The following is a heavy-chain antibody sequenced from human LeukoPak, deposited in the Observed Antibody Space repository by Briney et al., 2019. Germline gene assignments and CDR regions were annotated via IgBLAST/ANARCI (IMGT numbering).Heavy chain of an antibody. CDR1: GGSFSGYY. D-gene: IGHD6-13*01. J-gene: IGHJ6*03. CDR3: ARDGQQLVGYYYMDV. Sequence: SETLSLTCAVYGGSFSGYYWSWIRQPPGKGLEWIGEINHSGSTNYNPSLKSRVTISVDTSKNQFSLKLSSVTAADTAVYYCARDGQQLVGYYYMDVWGKGTTVTISS. V-gene: IGHV4-34*01. CDR2: INHSGST.